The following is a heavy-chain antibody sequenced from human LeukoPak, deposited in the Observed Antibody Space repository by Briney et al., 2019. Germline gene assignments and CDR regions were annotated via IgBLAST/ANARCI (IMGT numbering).Heavy chain of an antibody. CDR2: INPNSGGT. V-gene: IGHV1-2*02. CDR3: ARGQKSVGRVLAGTTIYNYYYYMDV. D-gene: IGHD6-19*01. CDR1: GYTFTGYY. Sequence: ASVKVSCKASGYTFTGYYMHWVRQAPGQGLEWMGWINPNSGGTNYAQKFQGRVTMTRDTSISTAYMELSRLRSDDTAVYYCARGQKSVGRVLAGTTIYNYYYYMDVWGKGTTVTVSS. J-gene: IGHJ6*03.